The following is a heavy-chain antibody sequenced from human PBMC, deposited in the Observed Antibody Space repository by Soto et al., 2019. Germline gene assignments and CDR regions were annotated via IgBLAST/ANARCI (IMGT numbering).Heavy chain of an antibody. J-gene: IGHJ4*02. Sequence: QVQLVESGGGVVQPGGSLRLSCAATGVTFSHSAFLWVRQAPGKGLEWVAVISDYGSKRFYSVSVRGRITIFRNTAKNTVSVQLKSIRPDDTGLYFFARAFPGGYGSPTNNWGQGTLVTVSA. V-gene: IGHV3-30*04. D-gene: IGHD5-12*01. CDR1: GVTFSHSA. CDR3: ARAFPGGYGSPTNN. CDR2: ISDYGSKR.